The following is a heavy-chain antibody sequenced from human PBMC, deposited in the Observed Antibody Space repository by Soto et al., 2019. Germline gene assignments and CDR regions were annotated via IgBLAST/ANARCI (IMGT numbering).Heavy chain of an antibody. CDR2: IIPIFGTA. D-gene: IGHD1-1*01. V-gene: IGHV1-69*13. CDR3: ARHNLGPLYYFDY. J-gene: IGHJ4*02. Sequence: GASVKVSCKASGYTFTGYYMHWVRQAPGQGLEWMGWIIPIFGTANYAQKFQGRVTITADESTSTAYMELSSLRSEDTAVYYCARHNLGPLYYFDYWGQGTLVTVSS. CDR1: GYTFTGYY.